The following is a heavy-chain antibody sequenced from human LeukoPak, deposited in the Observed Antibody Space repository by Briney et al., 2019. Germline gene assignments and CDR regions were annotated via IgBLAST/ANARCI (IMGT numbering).Heavy chain of an antibody. CDR1: GGSFSGYY. CDR3: ARSDPATYYDFWSGPPHYYMDV. CDR2: LNHSGST. D-gene: IGHD3-3*01. J-gene: IGHJ6*03. V-gene: IGHV4-34*01. Sequence: SETLSLTCAVYGGSFSGYYWSWIRQPPGKGLEWIGELNHSGSTNYNPSLKSRVTISVDTSKNQFSLKLSSVTAADTAVYYCARSDPATYYDFWSGPPHYYMDVWGKGTTVTVSS.